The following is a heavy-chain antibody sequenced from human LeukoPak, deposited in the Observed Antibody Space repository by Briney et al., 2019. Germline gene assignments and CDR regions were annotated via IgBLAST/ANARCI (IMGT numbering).Heavy chain of an antibody. CDR2: IYYSGST. J-gene: IGHJ3*02. V-gene: IGHV4-59*08. Sequence: SETLSLTCTVSGGSISSYYWSWIRQPPGKGLEWIGYIYYSGSTNYNPSLKSRVTISVDTSKNQFSLKLSSVTAADTAVYYCARMAYCGSTSCRLFDIWGQGTMVTVSS. CDR1: GGSISSYY. CDR3: ARMAYCGSTSCRLFDI. D-gene: IGHD2-2*01.